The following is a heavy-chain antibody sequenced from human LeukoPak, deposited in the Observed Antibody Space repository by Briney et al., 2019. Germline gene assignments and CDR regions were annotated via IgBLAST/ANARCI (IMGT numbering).Heavy chain of an antibody. J-gene: IGHJ6*03. Sequence: RPGESLRLSCAASGFTFTEYSIIWVRQAPGKGLEWVSFISDISDRSSTIHYADSVKGRFTISRDNAERSVYLQMNSLRADDTAVYYCARVRGPTLKTCYMDVWGTGTTATVSS. D-gene: IGHD3-10*01. CDR2: ISDRSSTI. V-gene: IGHV3-48*04. CDR1: GFTFTEYS. CDR3: ARVRGPTLKTCYMDV.